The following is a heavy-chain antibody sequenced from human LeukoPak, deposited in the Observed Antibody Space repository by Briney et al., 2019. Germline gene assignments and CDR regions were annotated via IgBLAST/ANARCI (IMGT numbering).Heavy chain of an antibody. D-gene: IGHD3-10*01. CDR1: GFSFSDYY. CDR3: ARSSWGFGELSDY. V-gene: IGHV3-11*01. CDR2: ISSSGSNI. J-gene: IGHJ4*02. Sequence: GSLRLSCAASGFSFSDYYMSWIRQAPGKGLEWVSYISSSGSNIYYADSVRGRFTISRDNAKNSLYLQMNSLRAEDTAVYYCARSSWGFGELSDYWGQGTLVTVSS.